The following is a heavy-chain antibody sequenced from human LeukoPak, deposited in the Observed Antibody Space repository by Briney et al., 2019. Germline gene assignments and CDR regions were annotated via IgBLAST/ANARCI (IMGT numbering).Heavy chain of an antibody. CDR2: IIPIFGTA. Sequence: GASVKVSCKASGYTFTNYGISWVRQAPGQGLEWMGGIIPIFGTANYAQKFQGRVTITADESTSTAYMELSSLRSEDTAVYYCARGGSSGYCSSTSCYEGRVKFDYWGQGTLVTVSS. V-gene: IGHV1-69*13. J-gene: IGHJ4*02. D-gene: IGHD2-2*01. CDR1: GYTFTNYG. CDR3: ARGGSSGYCSSTSCYEGRVKFDY.